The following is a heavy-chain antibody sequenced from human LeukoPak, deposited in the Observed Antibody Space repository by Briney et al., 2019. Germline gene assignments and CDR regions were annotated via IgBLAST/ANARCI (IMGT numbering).Heavy chain of an antibody. CDR2: INPSGGST. D-gene: IGHD5-18*01. CDR1: GYTFTSYY. Sequence: GASVKVSCKASGYTFTSYYLHWVRQAPGQGLEWMGIINPSGGSTSYAQKFQGRVTMTRDTSTSTVYMELSSLRSEDTAVYYCARVDTTMDFDYWGQGTLVTVSS. J-gene: IGHJ4*02. V-gene: IGHV1-46*01. CDR3: ARVDTTMDFDY.